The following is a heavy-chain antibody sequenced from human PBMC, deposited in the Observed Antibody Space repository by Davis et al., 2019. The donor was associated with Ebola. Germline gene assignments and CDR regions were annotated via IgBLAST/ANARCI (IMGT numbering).Heavy chain of an antibody. V-gene: IGHV1-46*01. CDR2: INPSGGST. D-gene: IGHD1-26*01. CDR1: GYTFTSYY. CDR3: ARTFRYSGSYWAFDI. Sequence: ASVKVSCKASGYTFTSYYMHWVRQAAGQGLEWMGIINPSGGSTRYAQKFQGRVTMTTDTSTSTAYMELRSLRSDDTAVYYCARTFRYSGSYWAFDIWGQGTMVTVSS. J-gene: IGHJ3*02.